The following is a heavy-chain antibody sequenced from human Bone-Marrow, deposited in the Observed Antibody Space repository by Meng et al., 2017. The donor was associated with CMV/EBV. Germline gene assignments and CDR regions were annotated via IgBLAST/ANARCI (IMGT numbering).Heavy chain of an antibody. V-gene: IGHV1-2*02. Sequence: SCEAAGYRFSDPFLPWRRHAPGQALEWMGWMTPRKGLTTSAHLSRGSVPFTRDTPITTAYNNLNRMTSDATVVYCCARGVGRRWFDPWGQGALVTVSS. CDR2: MTPRKGLT. CDR1: GYRFSDPF. D-gene: IGHD1-1*01. CDR3: ARGVGRRWFDP. J-gene: IGHJ5*02.